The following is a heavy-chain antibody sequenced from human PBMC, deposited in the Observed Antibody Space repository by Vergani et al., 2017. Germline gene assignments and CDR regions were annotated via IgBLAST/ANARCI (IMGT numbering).Heavy chain of an antibody. J-gene: IGHJ4*02. Sequence: VQLVESGGGLVQPGGSLRLSCSASGFTFSSYAMHWVRQAPGKGLEYVSAISSNGGSTYYADSVKGRFTISRDNSKNTLYLQMNSLRAEDTAVYYCAKSADHDYGDYFFDYWGQGTLVTVSS. CDR3: AKSADHDYGDYFFDY. CDR2: ISSNGGST. CDR1: GFTFSSYA. D-gene: IGHD4-17*01. V-gene: IGHV3-64*04.